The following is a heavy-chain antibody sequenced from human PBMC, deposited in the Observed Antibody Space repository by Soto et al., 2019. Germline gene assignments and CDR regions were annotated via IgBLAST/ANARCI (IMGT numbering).Heavy chain of an antibody. V-gene: IGHV3-23*01. CDR3: AKTANGWFSAFDI. D-gene: IGHD6-19*01. CDR2: ISGSGGTT. CDR1: GFTLSRYA. Sequence: EVQLLASGGGLVQPGGSLGLSCAASGFTLSRYAMSWVRQAPGKGLEWVSAISGSGGTTYYADSVKGRFTFSRDNSKNKLYLQMNSLRAEDTAVYYCAKTANGWFSAFDIWGHGTMVTVSS. J-gene: IGHJ3*02.